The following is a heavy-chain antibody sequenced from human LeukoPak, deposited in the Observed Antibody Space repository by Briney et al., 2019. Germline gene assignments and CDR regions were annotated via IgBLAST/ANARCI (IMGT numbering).Heavy chain of an antibody. CDR3: ARENMITFGGVIVIGNWFDP. CDR1: GYTFTGYY. D-gene: IGHD3-16*02. V-gene: IGHV1-2*02. J-gene: IGHJ5*02. CDR2: INPNSGGT. Sequence: ASVKVSCKASGYTFTGYYMHWVRQAPGQGLEWMGWINPNSGGTNYAQKLQGRVTMTRDTSISTAYMELSRLRSDDTAVYYCARENMITFGGVIVIGNWFDPWGQGTLVTVSS.